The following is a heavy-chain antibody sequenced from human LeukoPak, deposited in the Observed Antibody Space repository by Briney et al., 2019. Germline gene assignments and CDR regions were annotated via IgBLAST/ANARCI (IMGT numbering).Heavy chain of an antibody. V-gene: IGHV3-7*01. CDR2: IKQDGSEK. J-gene: IGHJ4*02. CDR1: GFTFSSYW. Sequence: GGSLRLSCAASGFTFSSYWISWVRQAPGKGLEWVANIKQDGSEKYYVDSVKGRFTISRDNAKNSLYLQMNSLRAEDTAVYYCARDGFGELSERGFDYWGQGTLVTVSS. D-gene: IGHD3-10*01. CDR3: ARDGFGELSERGFDY.